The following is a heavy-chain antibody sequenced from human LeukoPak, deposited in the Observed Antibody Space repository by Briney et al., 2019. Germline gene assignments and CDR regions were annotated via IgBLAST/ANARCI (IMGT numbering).Heavy chain of an antibody. CDR3: ARGGRYDYVWGSYRIPYFDY. CDR2: IYYSGST. Sequence: SETLSLTCTVSGGSISSYYWSWIRQPPGKGLEWIGYIYYSGSTNYNPSLKSRVTISVDTSKNQSSLKLSCVTAADTAVYYCARGGRYDYVWGSYRIPYFDYWGQGTLVTVSS. CDR1: GGSISSYY. D-gene: IGHD3-16*02. V-gene: IGHV4-59*01. J-gene: IGHJ4*02.